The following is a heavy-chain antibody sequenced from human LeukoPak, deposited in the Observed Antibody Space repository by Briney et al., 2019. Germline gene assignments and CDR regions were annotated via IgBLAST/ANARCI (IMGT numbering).Heavy chain of an antibody. J-gene: IGHJ4*02. CDR1: GFTFSSYS. D-gene: IGHD3-9*01. V-gene: IGHV3-21*01. CDR3: ARDSLRYFDWLLQDPFGY. CDR2: ISSSSSYI. Sequence: GGSLRLSCAASGFTFSSYSMNWVRQAPGKGLEWVSSISSSSSYIYYADSVKGRFTISRDNAKNSLYLQMNSLRAEDTAVYYCARDSLRYFDWLLQDPFGYWGQGTLVTVSS.